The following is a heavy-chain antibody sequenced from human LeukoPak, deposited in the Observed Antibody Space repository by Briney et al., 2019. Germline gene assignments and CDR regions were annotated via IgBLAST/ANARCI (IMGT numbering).Heavy chain of an antibody. D-gene: IGHD3-3*01. CDR2: LNSDGSNT. J-gene: IGHJ5*02. CDR1: GFTFSSYW. CDR3: ARGITIFGVLRSPWFDL. V-gene: IGHV3-74*01. Sequence: GGSPRLSCAVSGFTFSSYWMHWVRQAPGKGLVWVSRLNSDGSNTSYADSVKGRFTISRDNAKNTLYLQMNSLRAEDSAVYYCARGITIFGVLRSPWFDLWGQGTLVTVSS.